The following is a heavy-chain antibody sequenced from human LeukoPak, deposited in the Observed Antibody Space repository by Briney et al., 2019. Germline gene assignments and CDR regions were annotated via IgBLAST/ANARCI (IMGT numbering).Heavy chain of an antibody. Sequence: SETLSLTCAVYGGSFSGYYWSWIRQPPGKGLEWTGEINHSGSTNYNPSLKSRVTISVDTSKNQFSLKLSSVTAADTAVYYCARGAKCSSTSCFRPSSRTVDYWGQGTLVTVSS. V-gene: IGHV4-34*01. J-gene: IGHJ4*02. CDR1: GGSFSGYY. CDR3: ARGAKCSSTSCFRPSSRTVDY. D-gene: IGHD2-2*01. CDR2: INHSGST.